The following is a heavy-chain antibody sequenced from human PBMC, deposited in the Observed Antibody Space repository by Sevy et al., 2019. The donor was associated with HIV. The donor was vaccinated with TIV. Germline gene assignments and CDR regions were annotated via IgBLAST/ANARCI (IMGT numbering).Heavy chain of an antibody. CDR3: ARERNTYGQGYFDY. D-gene: IGHD1-1*01. CDR2: ISSRSTYI. Sequence: GGSLRLSCAVSGFSFSDYYMSWIRQAPGKGLEWVSDISSRSTYIKYADSVKGRFTISRDNAKNSLSLQMNSLRADDTAVYYCARERNTYGQGYFDYRGQGTLVTVSS. V-gene: IGHV3-11*06. J-gene: IGHJ4*02. CDR1: GFSFSDYY.